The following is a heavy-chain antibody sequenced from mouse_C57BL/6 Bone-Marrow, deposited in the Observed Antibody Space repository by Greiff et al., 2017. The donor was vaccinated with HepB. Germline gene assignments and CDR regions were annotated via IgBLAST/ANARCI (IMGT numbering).Heavy chain of an antibody. CDR1: GYTFTSYG. CDR2: IYPRSGNT. V-gene: IGHV1-81*01. CDR3: AISYYYGSSYVAY. J-gene: IGHJ3*01. Sequence: QVQLKESGAELARPGASVKLSCKASGYTFTSYGISWVKQRTGQGLEWIGEIYPRSGNTYYNEKFKGKATLTADKSSSTAYMELRSLTSEDSAVYFCAISYYYGSSYVAYWGQGTLVTVSA. D-gene: IGHD1-1*01.